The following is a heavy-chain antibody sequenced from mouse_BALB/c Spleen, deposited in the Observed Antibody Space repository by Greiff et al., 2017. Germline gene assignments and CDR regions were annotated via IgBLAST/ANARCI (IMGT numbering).Heavy chain of an antibody. D-gene: IGHD1-1*01. Sequence: EVKLQESGPGLVKPSQSLSLTCSVTGYSITSGYYWNWIRQFPGNKLEWMGYISYDGSNNYNPSLKNRISITRDTSKNQFFLKLNSVTTEDTATYYCARENLLEFAYWGQGTLVTVSA. CDR2: ISYDGSN. J-gene: IGHJ3*01. CDR1: GYSITSGYY. CDR3: ARENLLEFAY. V-gene: IGHV3-6*02.